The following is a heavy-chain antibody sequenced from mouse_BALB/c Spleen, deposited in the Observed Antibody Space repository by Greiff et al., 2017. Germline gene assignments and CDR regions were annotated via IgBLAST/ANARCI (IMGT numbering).Heavy chain of an antibody. J-gene: IGHJ1*01. CDR2: ISSGGST. CDR1: GFTFSSYA. CDR3: AGYDYDWYFDV. V-gene: IGHV5-6-5*01. D-gene: IGHD2-4*01. Sequence: EVHLVESGGGLVKPGGSLKLSCAASGFTFSSYAMSWVRQTPEKRLEWVASISSGGSTYYPDSVKGRVTISRDNARNILYLQMSSLRSEDTAMYYCAGYDYDWYFDVWGAGTTVTVSS.